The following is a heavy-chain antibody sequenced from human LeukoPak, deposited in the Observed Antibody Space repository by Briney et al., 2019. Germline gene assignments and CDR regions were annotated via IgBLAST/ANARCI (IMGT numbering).Heavy chain of an antibody. CDR2: ISSSGSTI. V-gene: IGHV3-48*03. D-gene: IGHD1-26*01. CDR1: GFTFSSYE. J-gene: IGHJ4*02. CDR3: ARGLSGSSTRGGDY. Sequence: PGGSLRLSCAASGFTFSSYEMNWVRQAPGKGLEWVSYISSSGSTIYYADSVKGRFTISRDNAKNSLYLQMNSLRAEDTAVYYCARGLSGSSTRGGDYWGQGTLVTVSS.